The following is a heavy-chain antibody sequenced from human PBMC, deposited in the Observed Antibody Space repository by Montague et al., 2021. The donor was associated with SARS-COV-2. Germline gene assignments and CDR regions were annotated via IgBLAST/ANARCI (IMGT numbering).Heavy chain of an antibody. Sequence: SLRFSCAASRFTFSDYYMSWIRQAPGKGLEWISYISGSSSYTNYADSVKGRFTISRDNAKSSLYLQMNSLRAEDTAVYYCARDQSCSNGVCYTRGFDYWGQGTLVTVSS. D-gene: IGHD2-8*01. J-gene: IGHJ4*02. V-gene: IGHV3-11*05. CDR3: ARDQSCSNGVCYTRGFDY. CDR1: RFTFSDYY. CDR2: ISGSSSYT.